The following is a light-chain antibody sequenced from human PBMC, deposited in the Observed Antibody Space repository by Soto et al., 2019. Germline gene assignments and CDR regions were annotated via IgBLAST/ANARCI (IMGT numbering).Light chain of an antibody. CDR1: QTISSSW. CDR2: KAS. Sequence: DIQMTQSPSTLSASVGDRVTIACRASQTISSSWLAWYQQKPGKAPKVLIYKASTLESGVPSRFSGSGSGTEFTLTISSLQPVDFASYYCQQSNTYSPTFGQGTKVDI. V-gene: IGKV1-5*03. J-gene: IGKJ1*01. CDR3: QQSNTYSPT.